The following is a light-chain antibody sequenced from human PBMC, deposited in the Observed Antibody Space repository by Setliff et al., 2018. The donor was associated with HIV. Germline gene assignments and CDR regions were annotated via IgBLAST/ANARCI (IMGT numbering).Light chain of an antibody. CDR3: CSHAGSSTFGV. CDR1: SSDVGSYNL. CDR2: EVS. J-gene: IGLJ1*01. V-gene: IGLV2-23*02. Sequence: QSALTQPASVSGSPGQSITISCTGTSSDVGSYNLVSWYQQHPGTAPKLMIYEVSKRPSGVSDRFSGSKSGNTASLTISGLQAEDEADYYCCSHAGSSTFGVFGTXTKVNVL.